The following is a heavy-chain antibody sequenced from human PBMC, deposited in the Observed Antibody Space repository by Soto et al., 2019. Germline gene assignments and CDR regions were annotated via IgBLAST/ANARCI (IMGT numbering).Heavy chain of an antibody. CDR1: GFTFSGYS. V-gene: IGHV3-21*01. CDR2: ISSSSSYI. CDR3: ARVRDGYGKAGFDN. Sequence: EVQLVESGGGLVKPGGSLRLSCAASGFTFSGYSMSWVRQAPGTGLEWVSSISSSSSYIFYAESVKGRFTISRVNAKVSLSLQMNSLRVEDTAVYYCARVRDGYGKAGFDNWGQGKLVTVSP. D-gene: IGHD5-12*01. J-gene: IGHJ4*02.